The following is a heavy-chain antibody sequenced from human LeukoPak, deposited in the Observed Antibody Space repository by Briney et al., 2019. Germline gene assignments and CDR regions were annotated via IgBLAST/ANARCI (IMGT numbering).Heavy chain of an antibody. CDR3: ASTYYYDSSGYYGYNIDY. CDR2: IIPIFGPA. V-gene: IGHV1-69*05. CDR1: GVTLSTYA. D-gene: IGHD3-22*01. Sequence: ASLKPSCKASGVTLSTYAISWVPQAPGQGLEWMGRIIPIFGPATYAQKFQGRVTITTDESTSTASMELSSLRSEDTAVYYCASTYYYDSSGYYGYNIDYWGQGTLVTVSS. J-gene: IGHJ4*02.